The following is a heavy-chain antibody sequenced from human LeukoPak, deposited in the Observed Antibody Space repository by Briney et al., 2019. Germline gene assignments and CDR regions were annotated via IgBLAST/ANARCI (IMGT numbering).Heavy chain of an antibody. Sequence: ASVKVSCKASGYTFTNYYIHWVRQAPGQGLEWMGIINPSGGSTSYAQKFQGRVTMTRDASTSTVYMELSSLRSEDTAVYYCAREGSIVVTYWFDPWGQGTLVTVSS. D-gene: IGHD3-22*01. CDR1: GYTFTNYY. CDR3: AREGSIVVTYWFDP. J-gene: IGHJ5*02. V-gene: IGHV1-46*01. CDR2: INPSGGST.